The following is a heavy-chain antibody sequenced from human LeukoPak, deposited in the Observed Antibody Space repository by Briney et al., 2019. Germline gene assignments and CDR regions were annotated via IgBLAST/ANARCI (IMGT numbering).Heavy chain of an antibody. Sequence: GASVKVSCKASGYTFTGYYMHWVRQAPGQGLEWMGWINTNTGNPTYAQGFTGRFVFSLDTSVSTAYMEISSLKAEDTAVYYCARDRSTSWSSFDYWGQGTLVAVSS. D-gene: IGHD2-2*01. CDR2: INTNTGNP. V-gene: IGHV7-4-1*02. J-gene: IGHJ4*02. CDR3: ARDRSTSWSSFDY. CDR1: GYTFTGYY.